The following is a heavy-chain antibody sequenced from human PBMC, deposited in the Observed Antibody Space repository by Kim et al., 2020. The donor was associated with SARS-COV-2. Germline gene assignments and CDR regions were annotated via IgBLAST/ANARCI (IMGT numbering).Heavy chain of an antibody. D-gene: IGHD3-10*01. CDR3: ARVRLLWFGEFQYYYFYYGMDV. CDR1: GYTFTSYA. Sequence: ASVKVSCKASGYTFTSYAMNWVRQAPGQGLEWMGWINTNTGNPTYAQGFTGRFVFSLDTSVSTAYLQISSLKAEDTAVYYCARVRLLWFGEFQYYYFYYGMDVWGQGTTVTVSS. V-gene: IGHV7-4-1*02. J-gene: IGHJ6*02. CDR2: INTNTGNP.